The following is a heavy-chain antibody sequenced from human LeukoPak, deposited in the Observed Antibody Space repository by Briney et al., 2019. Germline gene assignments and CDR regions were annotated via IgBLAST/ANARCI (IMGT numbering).Heavy chain of an antibody. CDR2: IYCTGNT. V-gene: IGHV4-30-4*07. D-gene: IGHD1-14*01. CDR1: GDSITTAGYS. CDR3: ARKHDTGVFRFDP. Sequence: SETLSLTCAVSGDSITTAGYSWSWVRQPPGKGLEWIGYIYCTGNTYYNPSLRSRVTMSVDTSKNQFPLTLSSLTAADTAVYYCARKHDTGVFRFDPWGQGSLVTVSS. J-gene: IGHJ5*02.